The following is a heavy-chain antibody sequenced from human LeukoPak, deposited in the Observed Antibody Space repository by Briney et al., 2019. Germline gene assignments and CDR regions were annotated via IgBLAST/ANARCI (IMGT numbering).Heavy chain of an antibody. D-gene: IGHD4-17*01. CDR2: INSDSRTT. CDR1: GFTFRSYT. V-gene: IGHV3-48*04. CDR3: ARDIGEFDY. Sequence: GGSLRLSCAASGFTFRSYTMNWVRQAPGKGLEWVSYINSDSRTTSYADSVKGRFTISRDNAKNSLYLQMNSLRAEDTAVYYCARDIGEFDYWGQGTLVTVSS. J-gene: IGHJ4*02.